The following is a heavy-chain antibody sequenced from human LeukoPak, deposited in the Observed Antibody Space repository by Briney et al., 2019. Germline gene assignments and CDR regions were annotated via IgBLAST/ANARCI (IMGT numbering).Heavy chain of an antibody. J-gene: IGHJ6*04. D-gene: IGHD3-10*02. V-gene: IGHV3-23*01. CDR1: GFTFSSYS. CDR2: IGGSGTRT. CDR3: AELGITMIGGV. Sequence: PGGSLRLSCAASGFTFSSYSMNWVRQAPGKGLEWVSGIGGSGTRTYYADSVKGRFTISRDNSRNTVYLQMNSLRAEDTAVYYCAELGITMIGGVWGKGTTVTISS.